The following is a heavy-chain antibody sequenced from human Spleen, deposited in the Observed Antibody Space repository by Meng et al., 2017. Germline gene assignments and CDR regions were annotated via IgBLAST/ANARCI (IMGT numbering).Heavy chain of an antibody. CDR2: IHHSGSA. D-gene: IGHD3-16*01. CDR1: GGSMSSGNYY. V-gene: IGHV4-30-4*01. CDR3: ARLNVLPDY. Sequence: QVQLQESGPGLVEPSQTLSLTCTVSGGSMSSGNYYWSWIRQPPGKGLEWIGYIHHSGSAYYNPSLKSRVSISVDTSKNQFSLKLSSVTAADTAVYYCARLNVLPDYWGQGTLVTVSS. J-gene: IGHJ4*02.